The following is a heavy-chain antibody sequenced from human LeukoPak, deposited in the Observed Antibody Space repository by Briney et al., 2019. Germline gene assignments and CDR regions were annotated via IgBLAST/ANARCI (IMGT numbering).Heavy chain of an antibody. V-gene: IGHV4-4*07. CDR3: ARVILVSSGYYRQHYYYYYMDV. D-gene: IGHD3-22*01. CDR1: GGSISSYY. J-gene: IGHJ6*03. CDR2: IYTSGST. Sequence: PSETLSLTCTVSGGSISSYYWSWLRQPAGKGLEWIGRIYTSGSTNYNPSLKSRVTMSVDTSKNQFSLKLSSVTAADTAVYYCARVILVSSGYYRQHYYYYYMDVWGKGTTVTVSS.